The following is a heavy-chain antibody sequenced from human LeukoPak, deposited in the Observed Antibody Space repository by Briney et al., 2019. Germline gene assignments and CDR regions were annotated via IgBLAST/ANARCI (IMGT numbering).Heavy chain of an antibody. V-gene: IGHV1-18*04. CDR3: ARTPPPTIVGAHYFDY. CDR1: GYTFTGYY. CDR2: ISAYNGNT. J-gene: IGHJ4*02. Sequence: ASVKVSCKASGYTFTGYYMHWVRQAPGQGLEWMGWISAYNGNTNYAQKLQGRVTMTTDTSASTVYLELRSLRSDDTAVYYCARTPPPTIVGAHYFDYWGQGTLVTVSS. D-gene: IGHD1-26*01.